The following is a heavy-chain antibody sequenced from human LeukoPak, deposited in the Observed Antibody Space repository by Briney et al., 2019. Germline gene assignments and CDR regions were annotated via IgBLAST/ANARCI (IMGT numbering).Heavy chain of an antibody. CDR1: GFTFSTYG. CDR2: IWYDGSNK. J-gene: IGHJ4*02. Sequence: GGSLRLSCAACGFTFSTYGMLWVRQAPGKGLEWVAYIWYDGSNKYYADSVKGRYTISRDNSKNTLYLQVNSLRPEDTAVYYCAKSLGATRGYFEHWGQGTLVTVSS. V-gene: IGHV3-30*02. CDR3: AKSLGATRGYFEH. D-gene: IGHD1-26*01.